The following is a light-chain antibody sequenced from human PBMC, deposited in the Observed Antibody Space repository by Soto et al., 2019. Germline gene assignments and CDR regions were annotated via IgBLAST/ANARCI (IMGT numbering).Light chain of an antibody. J-gene: IGKJ4*01. CDR3: QHYNNWLGT. CDR1: QAISSN. Sequence: EIVMTQSPSTLYVSRGERATLSCRANQAISSNLAWYQQKPGQAPRLLIYGASTRATDIPDRFSGSGSGTEFTLTISSLQSEDFAVYYCQHYNNWLGTFGGGTKVDIK. CDR2: GAS. V-gene: IGKV3-15*01.